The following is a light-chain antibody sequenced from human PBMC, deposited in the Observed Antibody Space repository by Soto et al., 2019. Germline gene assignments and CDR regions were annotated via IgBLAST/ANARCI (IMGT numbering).Light chain of an antibody. CDR1: SSDVGIYNH. CDR3: SSYAGSNNFDV. V-gene: IGLV2-8*01. CDR2: EVT. J-gene: IGLJ1*01. Sequence: QSVLTQPPSASGSPGQSVTISCTATSSDVGIYNHVSWYQQHPGKAPKLMIYEVTKRPSGVPDRFSGSKSGNTASLTVSGLQAEDEADYYCSSYAGSNNFDVFGTGTKVTVL.